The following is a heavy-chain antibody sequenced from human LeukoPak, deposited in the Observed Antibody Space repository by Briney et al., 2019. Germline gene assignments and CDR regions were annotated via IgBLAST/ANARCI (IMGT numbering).Heavy chain of an antibody. CDR3: AKGLGTGSVLARPLHY. V-gene: IGHV3-23*01. Sequence: EGSLRLSCAASGFTFSSYAMSWVRQAPGKGLEWVSAISGSGGSTYYADSVKGRFTISRDNFKNTVDLQMISVTAEDTAMYFCAKGLGTGSVLARPLHYWGQGTLVTVSS. CDR1: GFTFSSYA. CDR2: ISGSGGST. J-gene: IGHJ4*02. D-gene: IGHD3-10*01.